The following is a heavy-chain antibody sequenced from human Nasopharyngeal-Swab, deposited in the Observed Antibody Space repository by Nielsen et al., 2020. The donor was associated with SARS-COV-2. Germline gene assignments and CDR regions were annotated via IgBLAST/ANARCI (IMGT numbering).Heavy chain of an antibody. CDR3: ASAEWFGELSGPW. J-gene: IGHJ4*02. CDR2: INHSGST. V-gene: IGHV4-34*01. CDR1: GGSFSGYY. D-gene: IGHD3-10*01. Sequence: GSLRLSCAVYGGSFSGYYWSWIRQPPGKGLEWIGEINHSGSTNYNPSLKSRVTISVDTSKNQFSLKLSSVTAADTAVYYCASAEWFGELSGPWWGQGTLVTVSS.